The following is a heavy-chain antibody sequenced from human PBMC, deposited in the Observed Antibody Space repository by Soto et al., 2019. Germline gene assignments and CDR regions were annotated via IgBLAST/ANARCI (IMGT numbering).Heavy chain of an antibody. J-gene: IGHJ6*02. Sequence: GGSLRLSCAASGFTFSSYAMKWVRQAPGKGLEWVSLIGESGTPTYYADSVKGRFTISRDNSGNTLFLEMYSLRAEDTAVYYCARYIPGVRYYGMDVWGQGITVTVS. CDR1: GFTFSSYA. D-gene: IGHD2-2*01. CDR2: IGESGTPT. V-gene: IGHV3-23*01. CDR3: ARYIPGVRYYGMDV.